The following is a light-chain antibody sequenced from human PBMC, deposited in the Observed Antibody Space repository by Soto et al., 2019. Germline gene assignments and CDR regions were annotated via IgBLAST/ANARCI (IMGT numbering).Light chain of an antibody. CDR1: QSISSW. Sequence: DIQMTQSPSTLSASVGDRVSITCRVSQSISSWLAWYQQKPGKAPKLLIYDASSLESGVPSRFSGSGSGTEFTLTISSLQPDDFATYYCQQYSSSSEWTFGQGTKVEIK. CDR3: QQYSSSSEWT. CDR2: DAS. V-gene: IGKV1-5*01. J-gene: IGKJ1*01.